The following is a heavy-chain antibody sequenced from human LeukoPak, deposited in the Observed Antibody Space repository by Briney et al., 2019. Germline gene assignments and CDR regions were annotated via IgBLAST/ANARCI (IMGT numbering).Heavy chain of an antibody. V-gene: IGHV1-69*06. CDR2: INPIFGTD. J-gene: IGHJ5*02. D-gene: IGHD2-21*02. CDR3: ARDEEGDCGGDWYNWFAP. Sequence: VASVKVSCKASGGTFSSHFISWVRQAPGQGLEWMGGINPIFGTDHYAQKFQDRVTITADISTNTVYMELSNLRSEDTAMYYCARDEEGDCGGDWYNWFAPWGQGTLVTVSS. CDR1: GGTFSSHF.